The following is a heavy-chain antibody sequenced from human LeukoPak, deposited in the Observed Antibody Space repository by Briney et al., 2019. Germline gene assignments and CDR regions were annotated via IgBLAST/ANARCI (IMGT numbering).Heavy chain of an antibody. V-gene: IGHV1-18*01. Sequence: ASVKVSCKASGYTFTSNGISWVRQAPGQGLEWRGWISAYNGNTNYAQMLQGRVTMTTDTYTSTAYMELRSLRSDDTAVYYCARDHANIVVVVADYWHDYWGQGTLVTVSS. D-gene: IGHD2-15*01. CDR3: ARDHANIVVVVADYWHDY. CDR1: GYTFTSNG. J-gene: IGHJ4*02. CDR2: ISAYNGNT.